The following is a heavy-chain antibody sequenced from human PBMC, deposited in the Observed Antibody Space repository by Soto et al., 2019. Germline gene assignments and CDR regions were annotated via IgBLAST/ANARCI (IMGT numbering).Heavy chain of an antibody. V-gene: IGHV3-30*04. J-gene: IGHJ4*02. CDR3: ARGSYNWNDFPFDH. Sequence: QVQLVEAGGGVVQPGRSLRLSCAAYGFTFSYSMHWVRQAPGKGLEWVAIISDDGKKTIYADSVQGRFTISRDNSRETLSLQMNNLRPDDSAVYYCARGSYNWNDFPFDHWGQGTLVTVSS. CDR1: GFTFSYS. D-gene: IGHD1-1*01. CDR2: ISDDGKKT.